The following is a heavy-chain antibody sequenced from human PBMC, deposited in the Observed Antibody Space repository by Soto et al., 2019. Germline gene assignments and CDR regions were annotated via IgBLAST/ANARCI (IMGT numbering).Heavy chain of an antibody. CDR1: GFTFSSYS. V-gene: IGHV3-48*01. CDR2: ISSSSSTI. J-gene: IGHJ4*02. D-gene: IGHD4-17*01. CDR3: AREGLGATVTPYYFDN. Sequence: EVQLVESGGGLVQPGGSLRLSCAASGFTFSSYSMNWVRQAPGKGLEWVSYISSSSSTIYYADSVKGRFTISRDNAKNSLYLQMNSLRAEDTAVYYCAREGLGATVTPYYFDNWGQGTLVTVSS.